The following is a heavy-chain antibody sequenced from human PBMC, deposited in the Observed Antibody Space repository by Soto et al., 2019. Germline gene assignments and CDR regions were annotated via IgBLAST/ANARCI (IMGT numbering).Heavy chain of an antibody. V-gene: IGHV4-59*01. D-gene: IGHD3-10*01. J-gene: IGHJ5*02. Sequence: SETLSLTCTVSGGSISTYYWSWIRQPPGKGLEWVGYIYYSGSTNYNPSLKSRVTISVDTSKNQFSLKLSSVTAADTAVYYCARLMDYYGSGDRSRFDPWGQGTLVTVSS. CDR1: GGSISTYY. CDR3: ARLMDYYGSGDRSRFDP. CDR2: IYYSGST.